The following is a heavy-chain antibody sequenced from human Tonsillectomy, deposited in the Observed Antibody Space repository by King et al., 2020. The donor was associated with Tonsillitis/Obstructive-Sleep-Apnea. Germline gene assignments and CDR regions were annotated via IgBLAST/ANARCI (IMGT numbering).Heavy chain of an antibody. CDR3: ARGCGYDFPPYFFDY. CDR1: GFTFSSYG. CDR2: IWYDGSNK. D-gene: IGHD3-3*01. Sequence: QLVQSGGGVVQPGRSLRLSCAASGFTFSSYGMHWVRQAPGKGLEWVAVIWYDGSNKYYADSVKGRFTISRDNSKNTLYLQINSLRAEDTAVYYCARGCGYDFPPYFFDYWGKGTLVTVSS. V-gene: IGHV3-33*01. J-gene: IGHJ4*02.